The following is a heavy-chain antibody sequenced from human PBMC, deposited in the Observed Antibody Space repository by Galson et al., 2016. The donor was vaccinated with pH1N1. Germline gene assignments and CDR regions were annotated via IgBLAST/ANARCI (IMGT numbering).Heavy chain of an antibody. CDR3: ATSLEYGNNGYVDY. J-gene: IGHJ4*02. V-gene: IGHV4-4*02. Sequence: ETLSLTCAVSGGSISSSNWWSWVRQPPGKGLEWIGEIYHSGSTNYNPSLKSRVTISVDKSKNQFSLKLSSVTAADTAVYYCATSLEYGNNGYVDYWGQGALVTVSS. D-gene: IGHD3-22*01. CDR2: IYHSGST. CDR1: GGSISSSNW.